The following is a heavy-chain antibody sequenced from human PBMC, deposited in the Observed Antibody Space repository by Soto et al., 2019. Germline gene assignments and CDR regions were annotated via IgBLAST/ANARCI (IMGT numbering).Heavy chain of an antibody. D-gene: IGHD2-15*01. CDR1: GGSFSGYY. J-gene: IGHJ4*02. CDR2: INHSGST. CDR3: ARGEGVVVAANPDYYFDY. Sequence: SETLSLTCAVYGGSFSGYYWSWIRQPPGKGLEWIGEINHSGSTNYNPSLKSRVTISVDTSKNQFSLKLGSVTAADTAVYYCARGEGVVVAANPDYYFDYWGQGTLVTVSS. V-gene: IGHV4-34*01.